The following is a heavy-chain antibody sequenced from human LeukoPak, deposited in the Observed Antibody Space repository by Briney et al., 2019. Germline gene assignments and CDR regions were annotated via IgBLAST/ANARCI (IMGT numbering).Heavy chain of an antibody. CDR2: ISSSSSYI. V-gene: IGHV3-21*01. J-gene: IGHJ4*02. CDR3: ARDMSRDYGGSIDY. CDR1: GFTFSSYS. Sequence: GGSLRLSCAASGFTFSSYSMNWVRQAPGKGLEWVSSISSSSSYIYYADSVKGRFTISRDNAKNSLYLQMNSLRAEDTAVYYCARDMSRDYGGSIDYWGQGTLVTVSS. D-gene: IGHD4-23*01.